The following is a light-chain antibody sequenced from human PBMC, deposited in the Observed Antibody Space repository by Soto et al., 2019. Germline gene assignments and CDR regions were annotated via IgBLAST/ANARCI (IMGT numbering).Light chain of an antibody. CDR1: QTIGRN. CDR2: YIS. Sequence: EIVMTQSPGTLSLSPGETATLSCRASQTIGRNYLAWYQQKPGQAPRLLIYYISTRAADIPARFSGSGSVTDFTLTSSSLQSEDSGVYYCQQHSQWPITFGQGTRLEIK. CDR3: QQHSQWPIT. J-gene: IGKJ5*01. V-gene: IGKV3-15*01.